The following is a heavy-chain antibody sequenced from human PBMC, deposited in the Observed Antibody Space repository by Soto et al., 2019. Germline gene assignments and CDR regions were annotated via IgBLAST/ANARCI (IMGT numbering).Heavy chain of an antibody. V-gene: IGHV4-4*07. CDR2: ISTSGNT. J-gene: IGHJ5*02. Sequence: SETLSLTCTVSAGSISNYYWSWIRQPAGKGLELLGRISTSGNTNYNPSLKSRVTMSVDTSKNQLSLKLSSVTAADTAIYYCARDLKPAGGTNWFDPWGQGTLVTVSS. CDR1: AGSISNYY. D-gene: IGHD6-13*01. CDR3: ARDLKPAGGTNWFDP.